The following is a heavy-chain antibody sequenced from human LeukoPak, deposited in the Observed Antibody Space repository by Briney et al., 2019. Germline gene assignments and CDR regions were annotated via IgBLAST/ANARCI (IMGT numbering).Heavy chain of an antibody. CDR1: GGSISSYY. Sequence: SETLSLTCTVSGGSISSYYWSWIRQPPGKGLEWIGYIYYSGSSNYNPSLKSRVTISVDTSKNQFSLKLSSVTAADTAVYYCARASTKYGMDVWGQGTTVTVSS. V-gene: IGHV4-59*01. CDR2: IYYSGSS. J-gene: IGHJ6*02. CDR3: ARASTKYGMDV.